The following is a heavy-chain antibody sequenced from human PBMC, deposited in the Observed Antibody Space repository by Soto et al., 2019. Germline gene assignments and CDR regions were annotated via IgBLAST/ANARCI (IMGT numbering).Heavy chain of an antibody. CDR3: AQDTYYHDTSGYYTFDY. D-gene: IGHD3-22*01. Sequence: SLRLSCAASGLTFSSYGMHWVRQAPGRGLEWVAGISYDGRNKYYVDSVKGRFTISRDNSKNTLDLQMNSLRVEDTAVFYCAQDTYYHDTSGYYTFDYWGQGA. J-gene: IGHJ4*02. V-gene: IGHV3-30*18. CDR2: ISYDGRNK. CDR1: GLTFSSYG.